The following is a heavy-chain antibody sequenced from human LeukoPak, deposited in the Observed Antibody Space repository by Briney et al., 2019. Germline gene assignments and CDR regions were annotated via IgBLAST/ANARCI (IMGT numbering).Heavy chain of an antibody. D-gene: IGHD5/OR15-5a*01. Sequence: ASVKVSCKASGYTFNSYGISWVRQAPGQGLEWMGWISAYNGNTNYAQKFQGRVTMTTDTSTSTAYMELRSLRSDDTAVYYCARRSKTLATFDYWGQGTLVTVSS. V-gene: IGHV1-18*01. CDR3: ARRSKTLATFDY. CDR2: ISAYNGNT. CDR1: GYTFNSYG. J-gene: IGHJ4*02.